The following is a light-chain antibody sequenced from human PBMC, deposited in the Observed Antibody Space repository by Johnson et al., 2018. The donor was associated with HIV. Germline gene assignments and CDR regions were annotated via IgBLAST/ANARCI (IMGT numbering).Light chain of an antibody. V-gene: IGLV1-51*02. CDR2: ESN. Sequence: QSVLTQPPSVSAAPGQRVTISCSGSSFNIGINFVSWYQQVPGTAPKLLICESNKRPSGIPNRFSGSKCGTSATLGITGLQTGDEADYYCGTWDSSLSAGVFGTGTKVTVL. J-gene: IGLJ1*01. CDR3: GTWDSSLSAGV. CDR1: SFNIGINF.